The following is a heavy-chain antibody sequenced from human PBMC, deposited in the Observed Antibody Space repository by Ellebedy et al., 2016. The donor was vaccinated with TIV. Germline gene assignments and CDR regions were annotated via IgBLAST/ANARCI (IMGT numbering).Heavy chain of an antibody. V-gene: IGHV4-4*07. CDR1: GGSISSYS. J-gene: IGHJ5*02. Sequence: MPSETLSLTCTVSGGSISSYSWSWIRQPAGEGLEWIGRIFTSGSTNFNPSLKSRVTMSVDTSKNQFSLKLSSVTAADTAVYYCARDPALPRGRFDPWGQGTLVTVSS. CDR3: ARDPALPRGRFDP. CDR2: IFTSGST.